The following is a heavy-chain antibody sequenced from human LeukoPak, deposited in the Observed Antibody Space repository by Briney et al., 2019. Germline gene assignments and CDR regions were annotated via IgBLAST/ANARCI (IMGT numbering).Heavy chain of an antibody. CDR1: GFTFSNYA. J-gene: IGHJ4*02. CDR2: ISSSGRTI. Sequence: GGSLRLSCAASGFTFSNYAMSWVRQTPGKGLEWVAYISSSGRTIYHADSVKGRFTISRDNAKNSLYLQMNSLRAEDTAVYYCARGMVNYYGSADRWGQGTLVTVSS. CDR3: ARGMVNYYGSADR. V-gene: IGHV3-48*03. D-gene: IGHD3-10*01.